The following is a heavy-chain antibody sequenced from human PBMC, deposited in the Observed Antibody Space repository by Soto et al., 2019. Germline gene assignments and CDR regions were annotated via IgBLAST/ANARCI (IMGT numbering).Heavy chain of an antibody. Sequence: EVQLLESGGGLVQPGGSLRLSCAASGFTFSSCAMSWVRQAPGKGLEWVSSITDSGGNTHYADSVKGRFTISRDISKNTVYLQMSSLRAGDTAVYYCAKYHNLDYWGQGTLVTVSS. D-gene: IGHD3-10*01. CDR2: ITDSGGNT. V-gene: IGHV3-23*01. J-gene: IGHJ4*02. CDR3: AKYHNLDY. CDR1: GFTFSSCA.